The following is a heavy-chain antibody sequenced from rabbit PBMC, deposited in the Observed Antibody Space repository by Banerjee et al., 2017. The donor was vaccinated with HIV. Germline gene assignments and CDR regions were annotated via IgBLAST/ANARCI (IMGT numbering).Heavy chain of an antibody. CDR1: GFSFSSSYY. CDR3: ARHYGGYAGSNL. CDR2: IYAGNSGST. J-gene: IGHJ4*01. Sequence: QSLEESGGDLVKPGASLTLTCTASGFSFSSSYYMCWVRQAPGKGLEWIACIYAGNSGSTYYASWAKGRFTISKTSSTTVTLQMTSLTAADTATYFCARHYGGYAGSNLWGQGTLVTVS. V-gene: IGHV1S40*01. D-gene: IGHD4-2*01.